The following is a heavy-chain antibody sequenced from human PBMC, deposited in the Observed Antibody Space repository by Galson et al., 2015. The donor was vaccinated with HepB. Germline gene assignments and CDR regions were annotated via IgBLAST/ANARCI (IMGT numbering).Heavy chain of an antibody. CDR2: INPNSGGT. CDR3: ARAYDSSGYYSWGYYYYGMDV. V-gene: IGHV1-2*04. J-gene: IGHJ6*02. Sequence: SVKVSCKASGYTFTGYYMHWVRQAPGQGLEWMGWINPNSGGTNYAQKFQGWVTMTRDTSISTAYMELSRLRSDDTAVYYCARAYDSSGYYSWGYYYYGMDVWGQGTTVTVSS. CDR1: GYTFTGYY. D-gene: IGHD3-22*01.